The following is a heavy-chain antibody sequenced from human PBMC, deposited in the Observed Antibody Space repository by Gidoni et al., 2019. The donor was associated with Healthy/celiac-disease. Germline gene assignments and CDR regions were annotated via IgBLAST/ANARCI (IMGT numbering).Heavy chain of an antibody. V-gene: IGHV1-2*02. D-gene: IGHD6-19*01. Sequence: QVQLVQSGAAVKKPGASVKVSCKASGYTFPGYYMHWVRQAPGQGLEWMGWINPNSGGTNYAQKFQGRVTMTRDTSISTAYMELSRLRSDDTAVYYCARGGAQYSSMQRSDPWGQGTLVTVSS. J-gene: IGHJ5*02. CDR1: GYTFPGYY. CDR2: INPNSGGT. CDR3: ARGGAQYSSMQRSDP.